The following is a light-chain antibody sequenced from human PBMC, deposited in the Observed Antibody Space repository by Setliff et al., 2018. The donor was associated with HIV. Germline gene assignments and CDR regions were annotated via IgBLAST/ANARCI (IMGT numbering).Light chain of an antibody. Sequence: QSALTQPRSVSGSPGQSVTISCTGTSNDVGLYNFVSWYQQHPGKAPKLMIYDVTKRPSGVPDRFSGSKSGNTASLTISGLQAEDEAAYYCCSYAAIPPDVFGTGTKVTVL. CDR2: DVT. V-gene: IGLV2-11*01. J-gene: IGLJ1*01. CDR3: CSYAAIPPDV. CDR1: SNDVGLYNF.